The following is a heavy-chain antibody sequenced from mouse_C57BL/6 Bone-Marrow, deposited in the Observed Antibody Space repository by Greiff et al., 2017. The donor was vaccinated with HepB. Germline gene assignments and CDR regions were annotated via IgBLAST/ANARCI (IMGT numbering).Heavy chain of an antibody. CDR2: IDPSDSYT. D-gene: IGHD1-1*01. CDR3: ASSITTDNAMDY. Sequence: QVQLQQPGAELVMPGASVKLSCKASGYTFTSYWMHWVKQRPGQGLEWIGEIDPSDSYTNYNQKFKGKSTLTVDKSSSTAYMQLSSLTSEDSAVYYCASSITTDNAMDYWGQGTSVT. V-gene: IGHV1-69*01. J-gene: IGHJ4*01. CDR1: GYTFTSYW.